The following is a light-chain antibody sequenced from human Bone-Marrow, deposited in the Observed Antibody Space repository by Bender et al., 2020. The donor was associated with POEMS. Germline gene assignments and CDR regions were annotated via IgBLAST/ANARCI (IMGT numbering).Light chain of an antibody. CDR1: NRDVGGFNL. CDR3: CSYVDKTILI. CDR2: EVN. Sequence: QSALTQPASMSGSPGQSITISCAGTNRDVGGFNLVSWYQKHPGKAPKLILYEVNKWPSDTSGRFSGSKSGNTAFLTISGLQAEDEADYYCCSYVDKTILIFGGGTKVTVL. V-gene: IGLV2-23*02. J-gene: IGLJ2*01.